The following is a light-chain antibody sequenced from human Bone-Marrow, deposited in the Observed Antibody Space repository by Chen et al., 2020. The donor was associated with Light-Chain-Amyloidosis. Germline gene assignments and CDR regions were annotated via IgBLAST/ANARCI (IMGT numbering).Light chain of an antibody. Sequence: EIVLRQSPATLSLSPGERATLSCRASQSVSSYLAWYQQKPGQAPRLLIYDASNRATGIPARFSGSGSGTDFTLTISSLEPEDFAVYYCQQRSNWLYTFGQGIRLEIK. J-gene: IGKJ2*01. V-gene: IGKV3-11*01. CDR3: QQRSNWLYT. CDR2: DAS. CDR1: QSVSSY.